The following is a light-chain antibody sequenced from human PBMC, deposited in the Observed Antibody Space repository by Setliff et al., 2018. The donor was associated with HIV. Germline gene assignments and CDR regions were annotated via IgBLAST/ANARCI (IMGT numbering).Light chain of an antibody. CDR2: GNS. V-gene: IGLV1-40*01. Sequence: VLTQPPSVSGAPGQRVTISCTGSNSNIGAGYHVHWYQHLPGTAPKLLIYGNSNRPSGVPDRFSGSRSGTSASLAITGLQAEDEANYYCLSYDSGLMIFGRGTKGTVL. CDR3: LSYDSGLMI. CDR1: NSNIGAGYH. J-gene: IGLJ2*01.